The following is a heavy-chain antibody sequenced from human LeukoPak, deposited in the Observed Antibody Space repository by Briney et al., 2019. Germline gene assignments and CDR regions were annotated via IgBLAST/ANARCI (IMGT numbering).Heavy chain of an antibody. J-gene: IGHJ3*02. V-gene: IGHV3-33*01. D-gene: IGHD3-22*01. Sequence: GGSLRLSCAASGFTFSSYGMHWVRQAPGKGLEWVAVIWYDGSNKYYADSVKGRFTISRDNSKNTLYLQMNSLRAEDTAVYYCARDLMMGYYDSSGYSDDAFDIWGQGTMVTVSS. CDR1: GFTFSSYG. CDR2: IWYDGSNK. CDR3: ARDLMMGYYDSSGYSDDAFDI.